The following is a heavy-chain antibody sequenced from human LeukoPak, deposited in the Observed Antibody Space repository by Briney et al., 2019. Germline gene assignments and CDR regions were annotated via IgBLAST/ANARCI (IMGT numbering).Heavy chain of an antibody. CDR2: IGSSGGGT. J-gene: IGHJ4*02. V-gene: IGHV3-23*01. D-gene: IGHD3-10*01. Sequence: GGSLRLSCAASGFTFSDYDMNWVRQAPGKGLEWVSTIGSSGGGTYYADSVKGRFTISRDNSKNSLYLQMNSLRAEDTAVYYCAKALVRGVISYFDYWGQGTLVTVSS. CDR1: GFTFSDYD. CDR3: AKALVRGVISYFDY.